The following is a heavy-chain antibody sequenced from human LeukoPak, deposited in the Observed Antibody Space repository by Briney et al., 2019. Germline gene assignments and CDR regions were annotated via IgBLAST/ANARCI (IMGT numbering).Heavy chain of an antibody. J-gene: IGHJ4*02. V-gene: IGHV4-59*01. Sequence: PSETLCLTCSISDGSISSCYWNWIRKSPGKGLEWIGHIHYSGSTHYNPSLQSRVSISIDTSKNHFSLKLRSVTAVDTAVYYCARWGHFDTSGYFVVDYWGQGTLVTVSS. CDR1: DGSISSCY. CDR3: ARWGHFDTSGYFVVDY. CDR2: IHYSGST. D-gene: IGHD3-22*01.